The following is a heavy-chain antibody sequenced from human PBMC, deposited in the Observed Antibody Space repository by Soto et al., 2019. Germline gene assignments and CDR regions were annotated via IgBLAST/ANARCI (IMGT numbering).Heavy chain of an antibody. V-gene: IGHV4-34*01. J-gene: IGHJ4*02. CDR2: INHSGST. CDR1: GGSFSGYY. Sequence: SETLSLTCAVYGGSFSGYYWSWIRQPPGKGLEWIGEINHSGSTNYNPSLKSRVTISVDTSKNQFSLKLSSVTAADTAVYYCARIDYYGSGSYYSIAYRGQGTLVTVSS. D-gene: IGHD3-10*01. CDR3: ARIDYYGSGSYYSIAY.